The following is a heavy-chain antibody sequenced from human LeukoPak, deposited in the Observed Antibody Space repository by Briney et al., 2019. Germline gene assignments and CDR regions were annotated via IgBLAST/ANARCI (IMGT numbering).Heavy chain of an antibody. CDR1: GYSFTSYW. Sequence: GESLKISCKGSGYSFTSYWIGWVRQMPGKGLEWMGIIYPGDSDTRYSPSFQGQVTISADKSISTAYLQWSSLKASDTAMYYCARGAYYYGSGSFFEAFDIWAKGQWSPSLQ. V-gene: IGHV5-51*01. CDR2: IYPGDSDT. D-gene: IGHD3-10*01. J-gene: IGHJ3*02. CDR3: ARGAYYYGSGSFFEAFDI.